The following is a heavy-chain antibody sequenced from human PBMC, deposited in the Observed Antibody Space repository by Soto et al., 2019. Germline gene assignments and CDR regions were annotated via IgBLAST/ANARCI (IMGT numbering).Heavy chain of an antibody. CDR1: GFTFSSYA. J-gene: IGHJ4*02. V-gene: IGHV3-23*01. Sequence: EVQLLESGGGLVQPGGSLRLSCAASGFTFSSYAMSWVRQAPGKGLEWVSVISGSGGSTYYADSVKGRFTISRDNSKNTLYLQMNSLRAEDTTVYYCAKRAWVYFYFDYWGQGTLVTVSS. CDR2: ISGSGGST. D-gene: IGHD1-26*01. CDR3: AKRAWVYFYFDY.